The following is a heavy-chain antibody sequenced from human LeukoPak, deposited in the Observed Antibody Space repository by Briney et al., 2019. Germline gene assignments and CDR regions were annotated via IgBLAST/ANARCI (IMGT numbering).Heavy chain of an antibody. CDR2: SYFSGST. D-gene: IGHD2-2*01. J-gene: IGHJ4*02. V-gene: IGHV4-39*07. Sequence: SETLSLTCTVSGDSISSANYYWGWVRQPPGKGLEWIGSSYFSGSTYYNPSLKSRVTISVETSKVQFSLKLSSVTAADTAVYYCARDSCSSTSCRKKFDNWGQGTLVTVSS. CDR3: ARDSCSSTSCRKKFDN. CDR1: GDSISSANYY.